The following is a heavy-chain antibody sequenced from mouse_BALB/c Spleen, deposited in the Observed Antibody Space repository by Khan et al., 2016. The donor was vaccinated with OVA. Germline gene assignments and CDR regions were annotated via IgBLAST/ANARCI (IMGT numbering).Heavy chain of an antibody. J-gene: IGHJ3*01. Sequence: VELVESGGDLMKPGASVKISCKATGYTFSSYWIEWVKQRPGHGLEWIGQIFPGSVSTTYNEKFKGKATFTADTSSNTAYMQLSSLTSEDSAVYYWARGGYGGCAYWGQGTLVTVSA. D-gene: IGHD2-2*01. CDR2: IFPGSVST. CDR1: GYTFSSYW. CDR3: ARGGYGGCAY. V-gene: IGHV1-9*01.